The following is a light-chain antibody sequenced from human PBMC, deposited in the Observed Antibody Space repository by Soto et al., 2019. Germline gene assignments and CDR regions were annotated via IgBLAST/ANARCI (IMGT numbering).Light chain of an antibody. CDR2: GAS. V-gene: IGKV3-20*01. J-gene: IGKJ4*01. Sequence: VMAQPPATLSVSPGERATLSCRASQSISSNLAWYQQKPGQAPRLLIYGASSRATGIPDRFSGSGSGTDFTLTISRLEPEDFAVYYCQQYGSSPQTFGGGTKVDIK. CDR3: QQYGSSPQT. CDR1: QSISSN.